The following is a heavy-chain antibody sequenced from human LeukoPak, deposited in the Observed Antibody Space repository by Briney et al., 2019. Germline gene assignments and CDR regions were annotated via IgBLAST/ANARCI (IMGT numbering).Heavy chain of an antibody. CDR2: IYYSGTT. Sequence: SETLSLTCTVSGGSISSYYWSWIRQPPGKGLEGIGYIYYSGTTNYNPSLKCRVTISVATSKNQFSLNLSSVTAADTAVYYCARGGGGEYSSGWYDYWGQGTLVTVSS. V-gene: IGHV4-59*01. CDR1: GGSISSYY. CDR3: ARGGGGEYSSGWYDY. J-gene: IGHJ4*02. D-gene: IGHD6-19*01.